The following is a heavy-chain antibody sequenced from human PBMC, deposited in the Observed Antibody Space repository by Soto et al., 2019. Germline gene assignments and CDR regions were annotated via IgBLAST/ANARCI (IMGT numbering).Heavy chain of an antibody. CDR3: AGGEWLQPVSAFDI. CDR2: ISSSSSYI. D-gene: IGHD5-12*01. J-gene: IGHJ3*02. Sequence: PGGSLRLSCAASGFTFSSYSMNWVRQAPGKGLEWVSSISSSSSYIYYADSVKGRFTISRDNAKNSLYLQMNSPRAEDTAVYYCAGGEWLQPVSAFDIWGQGTMVTVSS. CDR1: GFTFSSYS. V-gene: IGHV3-21*01.